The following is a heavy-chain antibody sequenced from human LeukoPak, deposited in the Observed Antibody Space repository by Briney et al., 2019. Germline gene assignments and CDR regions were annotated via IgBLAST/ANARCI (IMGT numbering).Heavy chain of an antibody. Sequence: PGGSLRLSCAASGFTFSSYAMHWVRQAPGKGLEWVAVISYDGSNKYYADSVKGRFTISRDNSKNTLYLQMNSLRAEDTAVYYCARPPTTYSSGAFDIWGQGTMVTVSS. CDR1: GFTFSSYA. D-gene: IGHD3-22*01. J-gene: IGHJ3*02. V-gene: IGHV3-30-3*01. CDR2: ISYDGSNK. CDR3: ARPPTTYSSGAFDI.